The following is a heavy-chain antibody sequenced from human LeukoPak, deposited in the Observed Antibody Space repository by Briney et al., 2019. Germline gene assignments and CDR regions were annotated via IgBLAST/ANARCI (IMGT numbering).Heavy chain of an antibody. J-gene: IGHJ5*02. Sequence: SETLSLTCTVSGGSVSSGSYYWSWIRQPPGKGLEWTGYIYYSGSTNYNPSLKSRVTISVDTSKNQFSLKLSSVTAADTAVYYCARDLYGSGSDWFDPWGQGTLVTVSS. CDR2: IYYSGST. D-gene: IGHD3-10*01. CDR3: ARDLYGSGSDWFDP. CDR1: GGSVSSGSYY. V-gene: IGHV4-61*01.